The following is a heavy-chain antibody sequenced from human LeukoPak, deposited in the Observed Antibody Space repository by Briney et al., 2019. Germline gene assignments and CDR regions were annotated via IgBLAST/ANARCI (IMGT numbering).Heavy chain of an antibody. Sequence: GGSLRLSCVASGFTFSNYGMHWVRQAPGKGLECVAFIRYDGSNKFYADSVKGRFTISRDNAKNSLYLQMNSLRAEDTAVYYCARGIAVTAPGGFDYWGQGTLVTVSS. CDR3: ARGIAVTAPGGFDY. J-gene: IGHJ4*02. V-gene: IGHV3-30*02. CDR1: GFTFSNYG. CDR2: IRYDGSNK. D-gene: IGHD6-19*01.